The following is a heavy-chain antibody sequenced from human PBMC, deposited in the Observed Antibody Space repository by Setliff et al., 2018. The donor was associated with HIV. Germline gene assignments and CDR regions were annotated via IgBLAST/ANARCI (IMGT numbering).Heavy chain of an antibody. V-gene: IGHV1-58*01. J-gene: IGHJ3*02. D-gene: IGHD1-7*01. CDR3: AADPQTGTTSYDAFDI. CDR2: IVVGSGNT. Sequence: SVKVSCKASGFTFTNSAVQWVRQARGQRLEWIGWIVVGSGNTNYAQKFQERVTITRDMCTSRAYMELSGLRTEDTAVYYCAADPQTGTTSYDAFDIWGQGTVVTVSS. CDR1: GFTFTNSA.